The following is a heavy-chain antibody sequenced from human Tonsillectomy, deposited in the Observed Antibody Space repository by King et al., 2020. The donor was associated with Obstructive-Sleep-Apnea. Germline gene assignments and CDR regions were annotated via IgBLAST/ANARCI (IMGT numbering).Heavy chain of an antibody. D-gene: IGHD2-2*01. CDR1: GGSISSGGYY. CDR3: ARDNGANCSSTSCYSAPYYYFGMDV. J-gene: IGHJ6*02. V-gene: IGHV4-31*03. Sequence: VQLQESGPGLVKPSQTLSLTCTISGGSISSGGYYWSWIRQHPGGGREWIGYICYNGTTYHNPSLQGRVIMSVYTSKNQFSLKVRSVTAADTAVSYCARDNGANCSSTSCYSAPYYYFGMDVWGQGTTVTVSS. CDR2: ICYNGTT.